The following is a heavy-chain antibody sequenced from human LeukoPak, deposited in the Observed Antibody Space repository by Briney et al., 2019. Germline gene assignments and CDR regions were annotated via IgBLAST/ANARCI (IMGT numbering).Heavy chain of an antibody. CDR1: GFTFSSYE. CDR2: ISSSGSTI. Sequence: GGSLRLSCAASGFTFSSYEMNWVRQAPGKGLEWVSYISSSGSTIYYADSVKGRFTISRDNAKNSLYLQMNSLRAEDTAVYYCARGYSGGSCIFDPWGQGTLVTVSS. J-gene: IGHJ5*02. D-gene: IGHD2-15*01. CDR3: ARGYSGGSCIFDP. V-gene: IGHV3-48*03.